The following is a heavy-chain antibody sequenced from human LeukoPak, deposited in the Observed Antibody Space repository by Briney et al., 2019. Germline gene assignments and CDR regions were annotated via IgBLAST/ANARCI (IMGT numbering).Heavy chain of an antibody. CDR1: GFTFSSYG. CDR2: ISGSGGRT. Sequence: GGSLRLSCAASGFTFSSYGMSWVRQAPGKGLEWVSAISGSGGRTHYADSVKGRFTISRDNSKNTLYLQMNSLRAEDTAVYYCASNKTAQLDNYYYYMDVWGKGTTVTISS. D-gene: IGHD6-13*01. CDR3: ASNKTAQLDNYYYYMDV. V-gene: IGHV3-23*01. J-gene: IGHJ6*03.